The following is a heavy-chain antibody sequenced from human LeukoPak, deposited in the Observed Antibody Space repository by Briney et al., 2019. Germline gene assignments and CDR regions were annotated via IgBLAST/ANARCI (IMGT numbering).Heavy chain of an antibody. CDR2: IRYDGSNK. J-gene: IGHJ4*02. V-gene: IGHV3-30*02. Sequence: GGCLRLSCAAPGFTFSSDGMHWVRQAPGKGLEWGAFIRYDGSNKYYADSVKGRFTISRDNSKNTLYLQMNSLRAEDTAVYYCAKLGKGSTYYDILTGYHIDYWGQGTLVTVSS. CDR3: AKLGKGSTYYDILTGYHIDY. CDR1: GFTFSSDG. D-gene: IGHD3-9*01.